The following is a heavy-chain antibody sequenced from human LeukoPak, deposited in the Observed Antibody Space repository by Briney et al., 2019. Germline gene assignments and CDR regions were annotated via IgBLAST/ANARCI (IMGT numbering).Heavy chain of an antibody. CDR2: ISSNGNSI. J-gene: IGHJ3*02. CDR1: GFTFSTYS. Sequence: RGSLRLSCAASGFTFSTYSMNWVRQAPGKGLEWVSSISSNGNSIFYADSVKGRFTISRDNAKNSLYLQVNSLRAEDTAVYYCARGANVDVFDIWGQGTMVTVSS. V-gene: IGHV3-21*01. CDR3: ARGANVDVFDI.